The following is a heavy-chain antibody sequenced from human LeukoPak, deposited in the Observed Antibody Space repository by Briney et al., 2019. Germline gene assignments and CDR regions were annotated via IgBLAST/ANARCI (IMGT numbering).Heavy chain of an antibody. CDR2: ISSNGITI. Sequence: GGSLRLSCAASGFTFSSYEMNWVRQAPGKGLEWVSYISSNGITIYYAGSVRGRFTISRDNAKNSLYLQMNSLRAEDTAVYYCARGGVYSQGFDYWGQGTLVTVSS. D-gene: IGHD5/OR15-5a*01. V-gene: IGHV3-48*03. CDR1: GFTFSSYE. CDR3: ARGGVYSQGFDY. J-gene: IGHJ4*02.